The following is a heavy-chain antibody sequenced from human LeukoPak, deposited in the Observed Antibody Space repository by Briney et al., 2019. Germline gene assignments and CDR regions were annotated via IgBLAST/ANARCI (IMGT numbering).Heavy chain of an antibody. CDR2: INPNSGGT. V-gene: IGHV1-2*02. Sequence: ASVKVSCKASGYTFTGYYMHWVRQAPGQGLEWMGWINPNSGGTNYAQKFQGRVTMTRDTSICTAYMELSRLRSDDTAVYYCARGLSPVGYFDYWGQGTLVTVSS. CDR3: ARGLSPVGYFDY. CDR1: GYTFTGYY. J-gene: IGHJ4*02.